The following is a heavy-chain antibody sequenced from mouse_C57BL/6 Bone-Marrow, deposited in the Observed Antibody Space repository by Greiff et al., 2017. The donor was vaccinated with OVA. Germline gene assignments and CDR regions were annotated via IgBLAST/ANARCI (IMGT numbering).Heavy chain of an antibody. J-gene: IGHJ3*01. CDR1: GYSITSGYY. CDR2: ISYDGSN. CDR3: AMNCPWFAY. V-gene: IGHV3-6*01. D-gene: IGHD4-1*01. Sequence: EVKLLESGPGLVKPSQSLSLTCSVTGYSITSGYYWNWIRQFPGNKLEWMGYISYDGSNNYNPSLKNRISITRDTSKNQFFLKLNSVTTEDTATYYCAMNCPWFAYWGQGTLVTVSA.